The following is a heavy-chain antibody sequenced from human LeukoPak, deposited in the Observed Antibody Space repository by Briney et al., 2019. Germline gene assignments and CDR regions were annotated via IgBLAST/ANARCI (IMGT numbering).Heavy chain of an antibody. V-gene: IGHV4-38-2*02. CDR1: GYSISSGYY. Sequence: SETLSLTCTVSGYSISSGYYWGWIRQPPGKGLEWIGSIYHSGSTYYNPSLKSRVTISVDMSKNQFSLKLSSVTAADTAVYYCARDAGLVGGYDYWGQGTLVTVSS. CDR2: IYHSGST. CDR3: ARDAGLVGGYDY. J-gene: IGHJ4*02. D-gene: IGHD1-26*01.